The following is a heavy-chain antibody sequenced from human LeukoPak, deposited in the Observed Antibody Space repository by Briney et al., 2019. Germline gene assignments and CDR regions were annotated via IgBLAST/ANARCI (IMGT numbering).Heavy chain of an antibody. D-gene: IGHD2-2*01. V-gene: IGHV1-18*01. CDR3: ARDWYCTSTTCSDVFDI. Sequence: ASVKVSCKASGYTFTSYGISWVRQAPGQGLEWVGWTSTDNGHTNYAQKLQGRLTMTTDTSTSIAYMELRSLRSDDTAVYYCARDWYCTSTTCSDVFDIWGQGTMVTVSS. J-gene: IGHJ3*02. CDR1: GYTFTSYG. CDR2: TSTDNGHT.